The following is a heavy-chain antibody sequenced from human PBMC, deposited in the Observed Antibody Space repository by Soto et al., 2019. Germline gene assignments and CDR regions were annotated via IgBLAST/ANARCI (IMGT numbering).Heavy chain of an antibody. Sequence: GASVKVSCKASGYTFTGYYMHWVRQAPGQGLEWMGWINPSSGGTNYAQKFQGRVTMTRDTSISTAYMELSRLRSDDTAVYYCARAASIAARALDWFDPWGQGTLVTVSS. CDR3: ARAASIAARALDWFDP. CDR2: INPSSGGT. J-gene: IGHJ5*02. V-gene: IGHV1-2*02. CDR1: GYTFTGYY. D-gene: IGHD6-6*01.